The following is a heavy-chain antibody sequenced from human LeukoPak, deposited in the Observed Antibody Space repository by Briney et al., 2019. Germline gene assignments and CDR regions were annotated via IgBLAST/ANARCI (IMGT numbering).Heavy chain of an antibody. J-gene: IGHJ4*02. D-gene: IGHD2-2*01. CDR2: ISTYNGNT. V-gene: IGHV1-18*01. CDR1: GYTFNSFS. CDR3: AREWKYCGATSCGYYFDY. Sequence: GASVKVSCKASGYTFNSFSINWVRQAPGQGLEWMGWISTYNGNTNHSQKLQGRVTMTTDTSMSTAYMELRSLRSDDTAVYYCAREWKYCGATSCGYYFDYWGQGTLVTVSS.